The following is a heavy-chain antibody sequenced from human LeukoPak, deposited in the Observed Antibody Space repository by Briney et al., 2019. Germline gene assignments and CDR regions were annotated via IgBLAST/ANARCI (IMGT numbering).Heavy chain of an antibody. CDR2: IIPILGIA. J-gene: IGHJ5*02. CDR3: ATGAQQLVPYWFDP. CDR1: GGTFSSYA. D-gene: IGHD6-13*01. Sequence: GASVKVSCKASGGTFSSYAISWVRQAPGQGLEWMGRIIPILGIANYAQKFQGRVTITADKSTSTAYMELSSLRSEDTAVYYCATGAQQLVPYWFDPWGQGTLVTVSS. V-gene: IGHV1-69*04.